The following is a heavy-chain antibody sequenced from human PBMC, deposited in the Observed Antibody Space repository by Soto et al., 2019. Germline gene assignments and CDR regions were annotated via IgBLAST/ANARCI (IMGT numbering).Heavy chain of an antibody. CDR2: IIPIFGTA. CDR1: GGTFSSYA. J-gene: IGHJ6*02. V-gene: IGHV1-69*13. Sequence: ASVKVSCKASGGTFSSYAISWVRQAPGQGLEWMGGIIPIFGTANYAQKFQGRVTITADESTSTAYMELSSLRSEDTAVYYCARGGTMIVVVINYYYYGMDVWGQGTTVTVSS. D-gene: IGHD3-22*01. CDR3: ARGGTMIVVVINYYYYGMDV.